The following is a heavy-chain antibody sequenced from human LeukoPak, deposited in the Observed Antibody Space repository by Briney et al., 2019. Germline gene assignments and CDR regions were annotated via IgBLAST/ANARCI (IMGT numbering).Heavy chain of an antibody. CDR3: ARDDYDFWSGPGY. CDR2: ISSSSSYI. D-gene: IGHD3-3*01. Sequence: PGGSLRLSCAASGFTFSSYSMNWVRQAPGKGLEWVSSISSSSSYIYYADSVKGRFTISRDDAKNSLYLQMNSLRAEDTAVYYCARDDYDFWSGPGYWGQGTLVTVSS. J-gene: IGHJ4*02. V-gene: IGHV3-21*01. CDR1: GFTFSSYS.